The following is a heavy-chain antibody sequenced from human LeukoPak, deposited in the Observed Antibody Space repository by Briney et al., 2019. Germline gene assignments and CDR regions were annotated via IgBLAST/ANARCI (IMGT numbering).Heavy chain of an antibody. D-gene: IGHD6-6*01. CDR3: ANEYSSYRAEYFQH. J-gene: IGHJ1*01. CDR2: ITSGSSYI. Sequence: GGSLRLSCAASGFSFSTYNMNWVRQAPGQRLEWVSSITSGSSYIYYADSVKGRFTISRDNSKNTLYLQMNSLRAEDTAVYYCANEYSSYRAEYFQHWGQGTLVTVSS. V-gene: IGHV3-21*04. CDR1: GFSFSTYN.